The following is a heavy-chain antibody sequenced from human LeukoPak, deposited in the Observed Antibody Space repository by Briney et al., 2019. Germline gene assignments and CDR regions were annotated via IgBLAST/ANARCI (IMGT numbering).Heavy chain of an antibody. J-gene: IGHJ6*03. D-gene: IGHD1-1*01. CDR2: IYYSGST. V-gene: IGHV4-59*01. Sequence: PSETLSLTCTVSGGSISSYYWSWIRQPPGKGLEWIGYIYYSGSTNYNPSLKSRVTISVDTSKNQFSLKLSSVTAADTAVYYCAREVVLSSSWNDVGYYYYMDVWGKGTTVTVSS. CDR3: AREVVLSSSWNDVGYYYYMDV. CDR1: GGSISSYY.